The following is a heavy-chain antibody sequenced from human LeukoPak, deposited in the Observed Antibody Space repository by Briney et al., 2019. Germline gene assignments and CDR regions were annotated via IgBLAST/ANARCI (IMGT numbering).Heavy chain of an antibody. V-gene: IGHV1-2*04. D-gene: IGHD6-6*01. CDR1: GYTFTDYY. Sequence: ASVTVSCTASGYTFTDYYMHWARQAPGQGLEWMGWINPNSGGTNYAQKFQGWVTMTRDTSINTVYLELSRLRSDDTAVYYCARDMGLGTSSYYYYYGMDVWGQGTTVTVSS. J-gene: IGHJ6*02. CDR2: INPNSGGT. CDR3: ARDMGLGTSSYYYYYGMDV.